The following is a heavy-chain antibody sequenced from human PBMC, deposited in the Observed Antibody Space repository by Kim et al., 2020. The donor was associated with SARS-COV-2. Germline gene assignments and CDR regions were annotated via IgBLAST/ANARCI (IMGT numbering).Heavy chain of an antibody. CDR2: IRTNTYGGTT. V-gene: IGHV3-49*04. CDR3: ARCRRGDEYMGV. Sequence: GGSLRLSCTASGFTFGDYYMTWVRLAPGKGLEWVGVIRTNTYGGTTEYAPSVNGRFIVSRDDSNSIAYLQLNSLKSEDTAGYYCARCRRGDEYMGVWG. J-gene: IGHJ6*03. D-gene: IGHD2-21*02. CDR1: GFTFGDYY.